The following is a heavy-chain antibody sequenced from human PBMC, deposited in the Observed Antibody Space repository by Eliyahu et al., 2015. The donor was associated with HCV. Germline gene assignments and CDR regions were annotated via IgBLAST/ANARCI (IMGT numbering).Heavy chain of an antibody. CDR2: IYYSGST. J-gene: IGHJ4*02. Sequence: QLQLQESGPXLXKPSETLSLTXTVXGGSXSSSXYXWGWIRQPPGKGLEWIGSIYYSGSTYYNPSLKSRVTISVDTSKNQFSLKLSSVTAADTAVYYCARHGSGSGSYYVLWYFDYWGQGTLVTVSS. CDR1: GGSXSSSXYX. D-gene: IGHD3-10*01. CDR3: ARHGSGSGSYYVLWYFDY. V-gene: IGHV4-39*01.